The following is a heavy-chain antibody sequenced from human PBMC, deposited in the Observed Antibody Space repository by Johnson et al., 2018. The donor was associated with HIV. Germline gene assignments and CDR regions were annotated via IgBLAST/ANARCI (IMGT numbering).Heavy chain of an antibody. V-gene: IGHV3-30*01. CDR3: AKDRRVYYVWGSYRTSDAFDI. CDR2: DGGNK. D-gene: IGHD3-16*02. J-gene: IGHJ3*02. Sequence: DGGNKYYADSVKGRVTISGDNSKNTLYLQMKRLRGEDTAVYYCAKDRRVYYVWGSYRTSDAFDIWGQGTMVTVSS.